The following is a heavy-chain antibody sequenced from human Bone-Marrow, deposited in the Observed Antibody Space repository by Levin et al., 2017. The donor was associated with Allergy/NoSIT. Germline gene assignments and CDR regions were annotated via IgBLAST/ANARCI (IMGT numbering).Heavy chain of an antibody. CDR3: ARGYIPDY. Sequence: PGGSLRLSCAVSGYSISSGYYWGWIRQPPGKGLEWIGSIYHSGSTYHNPSLKSRVTISVDTSKNQFSLKLSSVTAADTSVYYCARGYIPDYWGQGTLVTVSS. V-gene: IGHV4-38-2*01. CDR1: GYSISSGYY. J-gene: IGHJ4*02. D-gene: IGHD3-16*02. CDR2: IYHSGST.